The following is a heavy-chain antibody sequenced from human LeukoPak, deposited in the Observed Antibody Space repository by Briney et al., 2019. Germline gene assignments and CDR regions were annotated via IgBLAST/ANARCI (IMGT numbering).Heavy chain of an antibody. D-gene: IGHD5/OR15-5a*01. CDR3: ASSSSVSTIFDP. CDR2: TYYSGST. J-gene: IGHJ5*02. V-gene: IGHV4-59*01. CDR1: GGSISSYY. Sequence: PSETLSLTCTVSGGSISSYYWSWIRQPPGKGLEWIGYTYYSGSTNYNPSLKSRVTISVDTSKNQFSLKLSSVTAADTAVYYCASSSSVSTIFDPWGQGTLVTVSS.